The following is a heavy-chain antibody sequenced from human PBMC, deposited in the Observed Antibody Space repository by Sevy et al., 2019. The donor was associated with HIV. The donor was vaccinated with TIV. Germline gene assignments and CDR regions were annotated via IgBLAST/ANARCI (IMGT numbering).Heavy chain of an antibody. CDR1: GFTFTSYA. J-gene: IGHJ4*02. CDR3: AREPSLRRYNYDSGIDY. Sequence: GGSLRLSCAASGFTFTSYAVHWVRQAPGKGLEWVAVISDDGSNKYYVDSMKGRFTISRDNFKNTLYLQMNSLRAEDTAVYYCAREPSLRRYNYDSGIDYWGQGTLVTVSS. V-gene: IGHV3-30-3*01. D-gene: IGHD3-22*01. CDR2: ISDDGSNK.